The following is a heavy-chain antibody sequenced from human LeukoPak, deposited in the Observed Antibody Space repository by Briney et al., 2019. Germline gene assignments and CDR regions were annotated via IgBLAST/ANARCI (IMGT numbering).Heavy chain of an antibody. Sequence: SQTLSLTCVISGDSVSSNSATWNWIRQSPSRGFEWLGRTYYRSKWSSDYAVSVRSRITIDPDTSKNQFSLHLNSVSPEDTAIYYCARAESLTGQNGFDPWGQGTLVTVSS. CDR2: TYYRSKWSS. J-gene: IGHJ5*02. CDR3: ARAESLTGQNGFDP. V-gene: IGHV6-1*01. CDR1: GDSVSSNSAT. D-gene: IGHD1-14*01.